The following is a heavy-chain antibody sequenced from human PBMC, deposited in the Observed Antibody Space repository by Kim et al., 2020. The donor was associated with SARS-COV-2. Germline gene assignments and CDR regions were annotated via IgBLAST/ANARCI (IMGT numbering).Heavy chain of an antibody. CDR3: ARDLRGYNWNDDWFDP. CDR1: GYTFTSYG. CDR2: ISAYNGNT. J-gene: IGHJ5*02. V-gene: IGHV1-18*01. D-gene: IGHD1-1*01. Sequence: ASVKVSCKASGYTFTSYGISWVRQAPGQGLEWMGWISAYNGNTNYAQKLQGRVTMTTDTSTSTAYMELRSLRSDDTAVYYCARDLRGYNWNDDWFDPWGQGTLVTVSS.